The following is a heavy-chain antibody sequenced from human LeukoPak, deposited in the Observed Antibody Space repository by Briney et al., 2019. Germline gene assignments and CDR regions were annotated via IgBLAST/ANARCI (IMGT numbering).Heavy chain of an antibody. V-gene: IGHV3-48*03. Sequence: GSLRLSCAASGFTFSSYEMNWVRQAPGKGLEWVSYISSSGSTIYYADSVKGRFTISRDNAKNSLYLQMNSLRAEDTAVYYCARPDLVSYPCLDYWGQGTLVTVSS. D-gene: IGHD1-14*01. J-gene: IGHJ4*02. CDR3: ARPDLVSYPCLDY. CDR2: ISSSGSTI. CDR1: GFTFSSYE.